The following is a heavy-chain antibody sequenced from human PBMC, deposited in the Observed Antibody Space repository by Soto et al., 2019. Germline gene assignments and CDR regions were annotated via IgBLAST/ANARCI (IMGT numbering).Heavy chain of an antibody. J-gene: IGHJ4*02. CDR3: ARWVGVADLLTEEYYFDY. Sequence: QVQLVQSGAEVQKPGSSVQVSCTASGGNFSSYTISWVRQAPGQGLEWMGGIIPIFGTANYAQKVQRRVTITADESKSTAYMELSSLRSEDTAVYYCARWVGVADLLTEEYYFDYWGQGTLVTVSS. CDR2: IIPIFGTA. V-gene: IGHV1-69*01. CDR1: GGNFSSYT. D-gene: IGHD2-15*01.